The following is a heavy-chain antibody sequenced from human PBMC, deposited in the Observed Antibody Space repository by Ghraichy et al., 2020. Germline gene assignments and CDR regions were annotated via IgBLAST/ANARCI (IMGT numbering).Heavy chain of an antibody. CDR2: ISSSSSYI. J-gene: IGHJ4*02. Sequence: GGSLRLSCAASGFTFSSYSMNWVRQAPGKGLEWVSSISSSSSYIYYADSVKGRFTISRDNAKNSLYLQMNSLRAEDTAVYYCARDRGAFGSFDYWGQGTLVTVSS. V-gene: IGHV3-21*01. D-gene: IGHD3-10*01. CDR3: ARDRGAFGSFDY. CDR1: GFTFSSYS.